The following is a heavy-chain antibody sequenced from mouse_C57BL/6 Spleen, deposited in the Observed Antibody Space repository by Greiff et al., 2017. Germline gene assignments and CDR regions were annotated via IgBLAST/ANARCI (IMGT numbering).Heavy chain of an antibody. V-gene: IGHV1-69*01. CDR2: IDPSDSYT. D-gene: IGHD2-10*01. J-gene: IGHJ2*01. CDR1: GYTFTSYW. CDR3: ARCESNPTLPDY. Sequence: VQLQQPGAELVMPGASVKLSCKASGYTFTSYWMHWVKQRPGQGLEWIGEIDPSDSYTNYNQKFKGKSTLTVDKSSSTAYMQLSSLTSEDSAVYYCARCESNPTLPDYWGQGTTLTVSS.